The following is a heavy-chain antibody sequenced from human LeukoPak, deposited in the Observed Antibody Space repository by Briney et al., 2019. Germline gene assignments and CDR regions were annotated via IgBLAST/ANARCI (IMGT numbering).Heavy chain of an antibody. D-gene: IGHD2-15*01. CDR3: TTGYHTPSHDGY. Sequence: GGSLRLSCAASGFIFSDAWMNWVRQAPGKGLEWIALIRSKTDGATTDYAAPVKGRFIILRDDSQNTLSLQMYSLKTEDTGTYFCTTGYHTPSHDGYWGQGTLVTVSS. V-gene: IGHV3-15*01. CDR2: IRSKTDGATT. CDR1: GFIFSDAW. J-gene: IGHJ4*02.